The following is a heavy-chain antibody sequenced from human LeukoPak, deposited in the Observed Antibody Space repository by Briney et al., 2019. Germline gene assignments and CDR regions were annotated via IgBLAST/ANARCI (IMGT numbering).Heavy chain of an antibody. J-gene: IGHJ4*02. V-gene: IGHV1-69*13. D-gene: IGHD4-23*01. CDR2: IIPIFGTA. Sequence: SVKVSCKASGGTFSSYAISWVRQAPGQGLEWRGGIIPIFGTANYAQKFQGRVTITADESTSTAYMELSSLRSEDTAMYYCARVRWPEYYFDYWGQGTLVTVSS. CDR1: GGTFSSYA. CDR3: ARVRWPEYYFDY.